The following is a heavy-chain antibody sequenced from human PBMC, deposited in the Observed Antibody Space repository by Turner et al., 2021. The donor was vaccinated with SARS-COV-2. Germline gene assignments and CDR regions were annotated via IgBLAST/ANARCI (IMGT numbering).Heavy chain of an antibody. V-gene: IGHV1-18*01. CDR1: GYTFTNYG. CDR2: INPYNGNT. D-gene: IGHD2-2*02. J-gene: IGHJ6*02. CDR3: ATIHCSSTSCYSTHYGVDV. Sequence: QVQLVQSGAEVKKPGASVKVSCTASGYTFTNYGISWVRQAPGQGLEWMGWINPYNGNTNYAQKLQGRVTMTTDTSTSTAYMELRSLKSNDTAVYYCATIHCSSTSCYSTHYGVDVWGQGTTVTVSS.